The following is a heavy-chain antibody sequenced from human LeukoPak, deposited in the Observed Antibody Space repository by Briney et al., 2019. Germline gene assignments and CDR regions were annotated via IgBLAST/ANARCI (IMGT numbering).Heavy chain of an antibody. D-gene: IGHD3-3*01. J-gene: IGHJ3*02. Sequence: PGGSLRLSCAASGFTVAGAWMNWVRQAPGKGLEWVANIKQDGSEKYYVDSVKGRFTISRDNAKNSLYLQMNSLRAEDTAVYYCARVAIYGYNDAGAFDIWGQGTMVTVSS. CDR2: IKQDGSEK. CDR3: ARVAIYGYNDAGAFDI. V-gene: IGHV3-7*01. CDR1: GFTVAGAW.